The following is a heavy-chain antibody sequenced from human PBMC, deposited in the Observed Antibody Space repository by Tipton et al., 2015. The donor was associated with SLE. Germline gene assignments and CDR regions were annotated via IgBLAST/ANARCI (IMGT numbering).Heavy chain of an antibody. Sequence: TLSLTCTVSGGSISSSSYYWGWIRQPPGKGLEWIGSIYYSGSTYYNPSLKSRVTISVDTSKNQFSLKLSSVTAADTAVYYCARHGLVGRTFGYWGQGTLVTVSS. CDR3: ARHGLVGRTFGY. D-gene: IGHD6-6*01. J-gene: IGHJ4*02. CDR2: IYYSGST. V-gene: IGHV4-39*01. CDR1: GGSISSSSYY.